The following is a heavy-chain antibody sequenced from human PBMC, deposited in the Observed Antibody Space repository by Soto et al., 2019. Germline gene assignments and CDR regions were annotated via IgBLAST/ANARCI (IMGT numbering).Heavy chain of an antibody. CDR2: ISGSGGST. J-gene: IGHJ6*02. Sequence: GGSLRLSCAASGFTFSSYAMSWVRQAPGKGLEWVSAISGSGGSTYYADSVKGRFTISRDNSKNTLYLQMNSLRAEDTAVYYCAKVDYSNTFDYYYGMDVWGQGPTVTVSS. V-gene: IGHV3-23*01. D-gene: IGHD4-4*01. CDR1: GFTFSSYA. CDR3: AKVDYSNTFDYYYGMDV.